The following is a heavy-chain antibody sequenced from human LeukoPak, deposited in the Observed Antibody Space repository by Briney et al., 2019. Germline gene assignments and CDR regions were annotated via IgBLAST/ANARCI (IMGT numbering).Heavy chain of an antibody. CDR2: IWYDGSNK. V-gene: IGHV3-33*06. Sequence: GGSLRLSCAASGFTFSSYGMHWVRQAPGKGLEWVAVIWYDGSNKYYADSVKGRFTISRDNSKNTLYLQMNSLRAEDTAVYYCAKDLGYCTNGVCYRTNYFDYWGQGTLVTVSP. CDR1: GFTFSSYG. D-gene: IGHD2-8*01. J-gene: IGHJ4*02. CDR3: AKDLGYCTNGVCYRTNYFDY.